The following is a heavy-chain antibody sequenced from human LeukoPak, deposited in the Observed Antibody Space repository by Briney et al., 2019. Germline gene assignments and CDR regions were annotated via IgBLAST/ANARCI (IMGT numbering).Heavy chain of an antibody. Sequence: SETLSLTCTVSGGSISSSYWNWVRQPPGKGLEWIGRISYSGTTNYNPSLKSRVTISSDTSKNQFSLELTSVTAADTAVYYCARREVEMRASASGNWLGPWGQGTLVTVSS. CDR1: GGSISSSY. D-gene: IGHD3-10*01. CDR3: ARREVEMRASASGNWLGP. J-gene: IGHJ5*02. CDR2: ISYSGTT. V-gene: IGHV4-59*08.